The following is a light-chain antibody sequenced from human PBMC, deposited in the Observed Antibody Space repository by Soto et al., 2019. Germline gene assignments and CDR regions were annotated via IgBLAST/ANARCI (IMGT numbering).Light chain of an antibody. CDR2: GAS. CDR3: QQYNNWPPT. J-gene: IGKJ1*01. Sequence: EIVMTQSPATLSVSPGERATLSCRASQSVSSYLAFYQQKPGQAPGLLIYGASTRATGIPARFSGSGSGTEFTLTISSLQSEDFAVYYCQQYNNWPPTFGQGTKWIS. V-gene: IGKV3-15*01. CDR1: QSVSSY.